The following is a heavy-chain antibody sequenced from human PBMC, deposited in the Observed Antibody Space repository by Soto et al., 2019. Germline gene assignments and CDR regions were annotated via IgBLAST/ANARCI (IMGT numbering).Heavy chain of an antibody. D-gene: IGHD4-17*01. V-gene: IGHV1-18*01. Sequence: ASVKVSCKASGYTFTSYAISWVRQAPGQGLEWMGWISAYNGNTNYAQKFQGRVTITRDTSASTAYMELSSLRSEDTAVYYCGRTVGYYYGMDIWGQGTTVTVSS. J-gene: IGHJ6*02. CDR3: GRTVGYYYGMDI. CDR2: ISAYNGNT. CDR1: GYTFTSYA.